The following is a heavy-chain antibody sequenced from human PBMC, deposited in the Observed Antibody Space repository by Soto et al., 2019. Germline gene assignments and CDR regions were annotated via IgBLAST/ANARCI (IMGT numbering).Heavy chain of an antibody. CDR3: ARELTTSPFDI. Sequence: LCGGSISSGGYYWSWIRQHPGKGLEWIGYIYYSGSTYYNPSLKSRVTISVDTSKNQFSLKLSSVTAADTAVYYCARELTTSPFDIWGQGTMVTVSS. V-gene: IGHV4-31*02. CDR1: GGSISSGGYY. J-gene: IGHJ3*02. CDR2: IYYSGST. D-gene: IGHD4-17*01.